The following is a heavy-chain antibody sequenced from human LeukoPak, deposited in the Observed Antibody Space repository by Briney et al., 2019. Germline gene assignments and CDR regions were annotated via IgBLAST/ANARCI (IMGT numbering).Heavy chain of an antibody. D-gene: IGHD6-19*01. CDR1: GFTFDDYA. CDR2: ISWDGGST. V-gene: IGHV3-43D*03. CDR3: AKEAVAGNHFQH. Sequence: GGSLRLSCAASGFTFDDYAMHGVRQAPGKGLEWVSLISWDGGSTYYADSVKGRFTISRDNSKNSLYLQMNSLRAEDTALYYCAKEAVAGNHFQHWGQGTLVTVSS. J-gene: IGHJ1*01.